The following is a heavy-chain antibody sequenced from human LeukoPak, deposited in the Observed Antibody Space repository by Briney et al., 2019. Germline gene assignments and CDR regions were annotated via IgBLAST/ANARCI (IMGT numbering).Heavy chain of an antibody. CDR2: MNPNSGNT. J-gene: IGHJ5*02. CDR3: ARGMLVPNWFDP. Sequence: ASVKVSCKASGYTFTSYDINWVRQATGQGLEWMGWMNPNSGNTGYAQKFQGRVTMTRNTSISTAYMELSSLRSEDTAAYYCARGMLVPNWFDPWGQGTLVTVSS. CDR1: GYTFTSYD. D-gene: IGHD2-8*02. V-gene: IGHV1-8*01.